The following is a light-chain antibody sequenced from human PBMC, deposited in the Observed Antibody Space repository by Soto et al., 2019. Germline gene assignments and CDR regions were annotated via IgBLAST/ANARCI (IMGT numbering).Light chain of an antibody. CDR2: GTS. V-gene: IGKV3-20*01. Sequence: DIVLTQSPGTLSVSPGERATLSCRASQTISSNYLAWYQQKPGQPPSLLIYGTSSRATCIPDRFSGSGSGTDFTLTISRLEPEDSAIYYCQQYVSWTFGQGTKVEIK. J-gene: IGKJ1*01. CDR3: QQYVSWT. CDR1: QTISSNY.